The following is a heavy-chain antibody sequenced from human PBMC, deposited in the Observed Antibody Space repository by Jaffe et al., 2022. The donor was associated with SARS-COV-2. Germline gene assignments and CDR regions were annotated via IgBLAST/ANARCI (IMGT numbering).Heavy chain of an antibody. CDR1: GYTFTSYG. CDR3: ARDRPDHIVVVTAIPTIYYYGMDV. D-gene: IGHD2-21*02. Sequence: QVQLVQSGAEVKKPGASVKVSCKASGYTFTSYGISWVRQAPGQGLEWMGWISAYNGNTNYAQKLQGRVTMTTDTSTSTAYMELRSLRSDDTAVYYCARDRPDHIVVVTAIPTIYYYGMDVWGQGTTVTVSS. J-gene: IGHJ6*02. V-gene: IGHV1-18*01. CDR2: ISAYNGNT.